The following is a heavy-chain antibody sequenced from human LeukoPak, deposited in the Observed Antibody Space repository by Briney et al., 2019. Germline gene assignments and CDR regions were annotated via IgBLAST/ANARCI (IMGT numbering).Heavy chain of an antibody. CDR3: ARDLGDSSSCLDY. Sequence: GESLKISCKVSGYSFTSYWISWVRQMPRKGLEWMGRINPSDSYSNYSPSFQGHVTMSADKSIGTAYLQWSSLQASDTAMYYCARDLGDSSSCLDYWGQGTLVTVSS. V-gene: IGHV5-10-1*01. D-gene: IGHD6-13*01. CDR2: INPSDSYS. CDR1: GYSFTSYW. J-gene: IGHJ4*02.